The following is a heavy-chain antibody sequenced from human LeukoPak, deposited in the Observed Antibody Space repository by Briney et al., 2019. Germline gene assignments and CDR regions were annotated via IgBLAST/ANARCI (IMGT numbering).Heavy chain of an antibody. CDR1: GFTFTRNC. Sequence: GGSLRLSCIASGFTFTRNCMHWVRQAPGKGLEWVAAVPHDGSSALYADSVKGRFIISRDNSKNTQYLQMNSLRIEDSAVYYCATGSDFYYDSWGQGILVTVSS. CDR3: ATGSDFYYDS. V-gene: IGHV3-30-3*01. CDR2: VPHDGSSA. D-gene: IGHD1-26*01. J-gene: IGHJ5*01.